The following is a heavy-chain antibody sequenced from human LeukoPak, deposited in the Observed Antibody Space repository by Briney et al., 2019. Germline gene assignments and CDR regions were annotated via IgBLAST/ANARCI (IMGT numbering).Heavy chain of an antibody. D-gene: IGHD5-24*01. CDR1: GGSFSSGNYY. Sequence: PSETLSLTCTVSGGSFSSGNYYWGWIRQPAGKGLEWIGHIYISGSTNYNPSLKSRVTISVDTSKNQYSLKLNSVTAADTAVYFCERDAREGYNSNLDYWGQGALVTVSS. V-gene: IGHV4-61*09. CDR3: ERDAREGYNSNLDY. J-gene: IGHJ4*02. CDR2: IYISGST.